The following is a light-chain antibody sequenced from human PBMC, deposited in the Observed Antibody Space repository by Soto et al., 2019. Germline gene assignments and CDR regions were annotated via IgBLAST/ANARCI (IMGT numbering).Light chain of an antibody. J-gene: IGKJ4*01. CDR2: GAS. V-gene: IGKV3-15*01. CDR3: QQYNNWPLT. CDR1: QSVPKSY. Sequence: IVLTQSPGTLSLSPGERATLSCRASQSVPKSYLAWYQQRPGQAPRLLIYGASTRATGIPARFSGSGSGTEFTVTISSLQSEDFAVYYCQQYNNWPLTFGGGTKVEIK.